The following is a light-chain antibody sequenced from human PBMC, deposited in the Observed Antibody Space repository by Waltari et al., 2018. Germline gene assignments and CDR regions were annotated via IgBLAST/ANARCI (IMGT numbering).Light chain of an antibody. CDR1: SGNIASNY. V-gene: IGLV6-57*03. Sequence: FMLTQPHSVSESPGKTVTISCTRSSGNIASNYVQWYQPRPGGAPTSIICEDTQRPSGVPGRSSGSIDSSSNSASLTISGLITEDEADYYCQSYDLNSRVVFGGRTKLTVL. J-gene: IGLJ2*01. CDR3: QSYDLNSRVV. CDR2: EDT.